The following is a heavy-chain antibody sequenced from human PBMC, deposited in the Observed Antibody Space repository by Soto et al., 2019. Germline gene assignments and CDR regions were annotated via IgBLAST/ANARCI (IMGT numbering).Heavy chain of an antibody. D-gene: IGHD3-10*01. CDR2: ISGSGGST. Sequence: LRLSCAASGFTFSSYAMSWVRQAPGKGLEWVSAISGSGGSTYYADSVKGRFTISRDNSKNTLYLQMNSLRAEDTAVYYCAKSPYGSGSYYRGFDYWGQGTLVTVSS. V-gene: IGHV3-23*01. CDR1: GFTFSSYA. CDR3: AKSPYGSGSYYRGFDY. J-gene: IGHJ4*02.